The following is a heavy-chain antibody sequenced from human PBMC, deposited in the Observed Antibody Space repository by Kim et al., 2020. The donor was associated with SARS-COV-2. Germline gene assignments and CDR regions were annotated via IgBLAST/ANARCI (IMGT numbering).Heavy chain of an antibody. CDR3: ARHLEPSTYSSSLNWFDP. Sequence: SETLSLTCTVSGGSISSSSYYWGWIRQPPGKGLEWIGSIYYSGSTYYNPSLKSRVTISVDTSKNQFSLKLSSVTAADTAVYYCARHLEPSTYSSSLNWFDPWGQGTLVTVSS. V-gene: IGHV4-39*01. CDR1: GGSISSSSYY. J-gene: IGHJ5*02. CDR2: IYYSGST. D-gene: IGHD6-13*01.